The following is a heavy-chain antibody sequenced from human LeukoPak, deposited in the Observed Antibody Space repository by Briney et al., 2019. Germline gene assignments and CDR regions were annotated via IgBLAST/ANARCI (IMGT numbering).Heavy chain of an antibody. D-gene: IGHD6-19*01. CDR1: GFTFSSYA. CDR2: ISGSGGST. CDR3: AKAPGSSGWYYGDY. V-gene: IGHV3-23*01. Sequence: GGSLRLSCAASGFTFSSYAMSWVRQAPGKGLEWVSAISGSGGSTYYADSVKGRFTISRDNSKNTLCLQMNSLRAEDTAVYYCAKAPGSSGWYYGDYWGQGTLVTVSS. J-gene: IGHJ4*02.